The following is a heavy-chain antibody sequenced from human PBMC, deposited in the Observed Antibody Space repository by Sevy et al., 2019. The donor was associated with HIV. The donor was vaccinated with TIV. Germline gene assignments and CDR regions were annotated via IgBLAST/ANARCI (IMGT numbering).Heavy chain of an antibody. CDR2: FDPEDGET. D-gene: IGHD3-22*01. CDR1: GYTLNKLS. J-gene: IGHJ4*02. Sequence: ASVKVSCKVSGYTLNKLSMHWVRQAPGKGLEWMGSFDPEDGETFYAQKFPGRVTMTEDTSTDTAYMELSSLRSEDTAVYYCAATKDYYESSGPPFDYWGQGTLVTVSS. CDR3: AATKDYYESSGPPFDY. V-gene: IGHV1-24*01.